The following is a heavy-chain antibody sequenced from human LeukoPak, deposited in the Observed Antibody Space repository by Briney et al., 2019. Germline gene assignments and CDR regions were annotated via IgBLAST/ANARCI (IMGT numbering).Heavy chain of an antibody. Sequence: SVKVSCKASGGTFSSYAISWVRQAPGQGLEWMGGIIPIFGTTNYAQKLQGRVTITADESTSTAYMELSSLRSEDTAVYYCATPLPYDSSGYYHYYYYYGMDVWGQGTTVTVSS. J-gene: IGHJ6*02. CDR2: IIPIFGTT. D-gene: IGHD3-22*01. V-gene: IGHV1-69*13. CDR3: ATPLPYDSSGYYHYYYYYGMDV. CDR1: GGTFSSYA.